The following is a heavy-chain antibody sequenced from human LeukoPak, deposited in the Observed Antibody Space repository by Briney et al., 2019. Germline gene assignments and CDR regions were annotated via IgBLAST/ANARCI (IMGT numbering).Heavy chain of an antibody. CDR2: IYYSGST. CDR1: GGSISSYY. V-gene: IGHV4-59*01. J-gene: IGHJ4*02. Sequence: PSETLSLTCTVSGGSISSYYWSWIRQPPGKGLEWIGYIYYSGSTNYNPSLKSRVTISVDTSKNQFSLKLSSVTAADTAVYYCARGYSSSWYSPADYWGQGTLVTVSS. CDR3: ARGYSSSWYSPADY. D-gene: IGHD6-13*01.